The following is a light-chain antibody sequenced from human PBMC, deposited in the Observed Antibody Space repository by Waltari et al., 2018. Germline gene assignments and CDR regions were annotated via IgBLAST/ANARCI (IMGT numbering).Light chain of an antibody. CDR2: DVF. CDR1: SNDVGGYNH. CDR3: CSYAGSYTVL. J-gene: IGLJ2*01. V-gene: IGLV2-11*01. Sequence: QSALTQPRSVSGSPGQSVTFSCTGTSNDVGGYNHCSWYQPSPDKAPKLLIYDVFNRPSGVPDRFSGSKSGNTASLTISGLQADDEADYYCCSYAGSYTVLFGGGTKLTVL.